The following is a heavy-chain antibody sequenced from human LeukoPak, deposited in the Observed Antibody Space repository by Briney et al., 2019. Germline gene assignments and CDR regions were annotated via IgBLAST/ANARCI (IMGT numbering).Heavy chain of an antibody. J-gene: IGHJ3*02. CDR3: AGPFVVIPASIPTDAFYI. CDR2: IYYSGST. Sequence: SETLSLTCTVSGGSISSSSYYWGWIRQPPGKGLEWIGSIYYSGSTYYNPSLKSRVTISVDTSKNQSSLKLSSVTAADTAVYYFAGPFVVIPASIPTDAFYIWGQGTMVTGSS. CDR1: GGSISSSSYY. D-gene: IGHD2-2*02. V-gene: IGHV4-39*01.